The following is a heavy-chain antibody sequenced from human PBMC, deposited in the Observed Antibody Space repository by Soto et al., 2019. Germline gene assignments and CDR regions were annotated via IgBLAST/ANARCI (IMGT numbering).Heavy chain of an antibody. CDR2: IIPIFGTA. J-gene: IGHJ6*02. Sequence: SVKVSCKASGGTFSSYAISWVRQAPGQGLEWMGGIIPIFGTANYAQKFQGRVTITADESTSTAYMELSSLRYEDTAVYYCARELRFLEISRYYSYGMDVWGQGTTVTVSS. V-gene: IGHV1-69*13. CDR1: GGTFSSYA. CDR3: ARELRFLEISRYYSYGMDV. D-gene: IGHD3-3*01.